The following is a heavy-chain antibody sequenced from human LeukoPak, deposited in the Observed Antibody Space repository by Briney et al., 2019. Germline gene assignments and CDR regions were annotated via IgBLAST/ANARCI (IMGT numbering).Heavy chain of an antibody. J-gene: IGHJ4*02. D-gene: IGHD3-10*01. CDR3: ARDYGPGYFDY. CDR1: GGSISSYY. Sequence: SETLSLTCTVSGGSISSYYWSWIRQPPGKGLEWIGYIYYSGSTNYNPSLKSRVAISVDTSKNQFSLRLSSVTAADTAVYYCARDYGPGYFDYWGQGTLVTVSS. V-gene: IGHV4-59*01. CDR2: IYYSGST.